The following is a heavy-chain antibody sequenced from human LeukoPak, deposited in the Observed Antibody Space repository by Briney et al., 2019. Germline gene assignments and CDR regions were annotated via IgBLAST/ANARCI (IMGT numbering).Heavy chain of an antibody. Sequence: GESLKISCKGSGYSFTSYWIGWVRQMPGKGLEWMGIIYSGDSDTRYSLSFQGQVTISADKSISTAYLLWSSLKASDTAMYYCARPGLTSEGRAYYYGMDVWGQGTTVTVS. CDR2: IYSGDSDT. D-gene: IGHD1-1*01. CDR1: GYSFTSYW. J-gene: IGHJ6*02. V-gene: IGHV5-51*01. CDR3: ARPGLTSEGRAYYYGMDV.